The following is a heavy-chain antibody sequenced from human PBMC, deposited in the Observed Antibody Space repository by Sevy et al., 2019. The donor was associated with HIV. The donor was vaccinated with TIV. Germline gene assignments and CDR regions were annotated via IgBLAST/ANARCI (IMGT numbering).Heavy chain of an antibody. J-gene: IGHJ4*02. V-gene: IGHV3-30*02. CDR2: IRYDGSNK. Sequence: GGSLRLSCAASGFTFSSYGMHWVRQAPGKGLEWVAFIRYDGSNKYYADSVKGRFTISRDNSKNTLYLQMNSLRAEDTAVYYCAKDYRGVIAAAGTSPLGDYWGQGTLVTVSS. D-gene: IGHD6-13*01. CDR3: AKDYRGVIAAAGTSPLGDY. CDR1: GFTFSSYG.